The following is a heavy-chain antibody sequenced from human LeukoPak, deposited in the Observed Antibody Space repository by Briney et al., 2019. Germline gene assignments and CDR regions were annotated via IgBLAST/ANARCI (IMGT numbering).Heavy chain of an antibody. Sequence: GGSRRLSCVPAAFTFSSYSVNWVRHAPEKRLEWVSSISSSISYIYYGGSVKGRFTISRDNAKNSLYLQMNSLRAEDRDVYYCARDPATGVSQIADAFDIWGQGTMVTVSS. V-gene: IGHV3-21*01. CDR2: ISSSISYI. J-gene: IGHJ3*02. CDR3: ARDPATGVSQIADAFDI. CDR1: AFTFSSYS. D-gene: IGHD2-21*01.